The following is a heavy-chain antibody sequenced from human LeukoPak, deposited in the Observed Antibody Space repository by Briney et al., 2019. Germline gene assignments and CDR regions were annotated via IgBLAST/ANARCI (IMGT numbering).Heavy chain of an antibody. V-gene: IGHV3-13*01. Sequence: GGSLRLSCAASGFTFSNYDIHWVRQAAGKGLEWVSSIGTAGDTYYPASVKGRFTISRENAKSSLYLQINSLSAGDTAVYYCASSPAYSSSWYAIDNWGQGTLVTVSS. D-gene: IGHD6-13*01. J-gene: IGHJ4*02. CDR1: GFTFSNYD. CDR3: ASSPAYSSSWYAIDN. CDR2: IGTAGDT.